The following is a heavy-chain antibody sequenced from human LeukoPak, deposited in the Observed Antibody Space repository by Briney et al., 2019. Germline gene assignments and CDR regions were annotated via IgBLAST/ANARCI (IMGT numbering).Heavy chain of an antibody. J-gene: IGHJ4*02. V-gene: IGHV4-61*01. CDR2: IYYSGST. D-gene: IGHD2-8*01. CDR3: AGVLMVYAMVGY. Sequence: SQSLSLTRTVSGGSVSSGSYDWSWIRQPPGKGLEWIGYIYYSGSTNYNPSLKSRVTISVDTSKNQFSLKLSSVTAADTAVYYCAGVLMVYAMVGYWGQGTLVTVSS. CDR1: GGSVSSGSYD.